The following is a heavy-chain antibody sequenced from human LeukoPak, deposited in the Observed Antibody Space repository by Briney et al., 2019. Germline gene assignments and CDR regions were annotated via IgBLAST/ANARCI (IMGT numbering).Heavy chain of an antibody. CDR3: AKSTGYQLTSPGGFDS. CDR2: INQDESAK. Sequence: PGGSLRLSCAASGFTFSRYWMSWVRQAPGKGLEWVASINQDESAKYYVDSVKGRFTISRDNAKNSLYLQMNSLRAEDTALYYCAKSTGYQLTSPGGFDSWGQGTLVTVSS. D-gene: IGHD2-2*01. V-gene: IGHV3-7*03. CDR1: GFTFSRYW. J-gene: IGHJ4*02.